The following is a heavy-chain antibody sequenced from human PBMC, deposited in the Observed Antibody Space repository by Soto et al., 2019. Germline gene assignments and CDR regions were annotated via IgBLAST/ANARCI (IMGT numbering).Heavy chain of an antibody. CDR2: IYYSGYT. V-gene: IGHV4-31*03. Sequence: SETLSLTCTVSGGSISSGGYYWSWIRQHPGKGLEWIGFIYYSGYTYYSPSLKSRVSISVDTSKNQFSLKLSSVTAADTAVYYCARVLGYCTGGNCYPDYWGQGTLVTVSS. CDR1: GGSISSGGYY. J-gene: IGHJ4*02. D-gene: IGHD2-15*01. CDR3: ARVLGYCTGGNCYPDY.